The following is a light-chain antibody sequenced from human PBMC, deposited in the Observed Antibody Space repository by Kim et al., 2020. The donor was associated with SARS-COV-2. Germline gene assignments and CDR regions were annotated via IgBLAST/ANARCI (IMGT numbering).Light chain of an antibody. J-gene: IGLJ3*02. CDR2: EDD. CDR1: GGSIAPGY. V-gene: IGLV6-57*01. Sequence: GVTLTHSCPLTGGSIAPGYVHWYQQRPGRSPTTVIYEDDQRPSGVPDRFSASVDSSSNAASLIISGLETEDEADYYCQSYDGTGWVFGGGTQLTVL. CDR3: QSYDGTGWV.